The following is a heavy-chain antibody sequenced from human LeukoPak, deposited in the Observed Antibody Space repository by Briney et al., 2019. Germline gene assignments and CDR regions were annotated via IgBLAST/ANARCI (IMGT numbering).Heavy chain of an antibody. V-gene: IGHV3-21*01. Sequence: GGTLRLSRAPSGFTFRSYSMNWVCEGPGKGLGWVSSISSSRYIYYADSVKGRFTISRDNAKNSLYLQMNSLRAEDTAVYYCARDRWQLAQDFDYWGQGTQVTVSS. J-gene: IGHJ4*02. CDR3: ARDRWQLAQDFDY. CDR2: ISSSRYI. D-gene: IGHD6-6*01. CDR1: GFTFRSYS.